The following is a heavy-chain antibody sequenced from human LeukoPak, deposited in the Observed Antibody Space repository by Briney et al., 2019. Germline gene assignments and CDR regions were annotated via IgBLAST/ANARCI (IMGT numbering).Heavy chain of an antibody. CDR2: INPNSGGT. CDR3: AREIITVTTLLPYYYYYMDV. Sequence: GASVKVSCKASGYTFTGYYMHWVRQAPGQGLEWMGWINPNSGGTNYAQKFQGRVTMTRDTSISTAYMELSRLRSDDTAVYYCAREIITVTTLLPYYYYYMDVWGKGTTVTVSS. J-gene: IGHJ6*03. V-gene: IGHV1-2*02. CDR1: GYTFTGYY. D-gene: IGHD4-17*01.